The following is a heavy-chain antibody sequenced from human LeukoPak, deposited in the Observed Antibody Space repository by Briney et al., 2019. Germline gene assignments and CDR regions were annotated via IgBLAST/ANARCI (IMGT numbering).Heavy chain of an antibody. CDR3: ARGDDSSGYYYSDFFDY. J-gene: IGHJ4*02. V-gene: IGHV4-31*03. D-gene: IGHD3-22*01. CDR1: GGSISSGGYY. Sequence: PSETLSLTCTVSGGSISSGGYYWRWIRQHPGKGLEWIGYIYYSGSTYYNPSLKSRVTISVDTSKNQFSLKLSSVTAADTAVYYCARGDDSSGYYYSDFFDYWGQGTLVTVSS. CDR2: IYYSGST.